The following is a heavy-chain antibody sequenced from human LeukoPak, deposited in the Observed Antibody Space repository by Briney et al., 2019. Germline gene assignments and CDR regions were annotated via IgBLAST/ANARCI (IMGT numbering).Heavy chain of an antibody. J-gene: IGHJ5*02. CDR1: GGSISSNSYY. CDR2: IYYSGST. CDR3: ASRRWLQISWFDP. V-gene: IGHV4-39*01. Sequence: ASETLSLTCTVSGGSISSNSYYWGWLRQPPGKGLEWIGSIYYSGSTYYNPSLKSRVTISVDTSKNQFSLKLSSVTAADTAVYYCASRRWLQISWFDPWGQGTLVTVSS. D-gene: IGHD5-24*01.